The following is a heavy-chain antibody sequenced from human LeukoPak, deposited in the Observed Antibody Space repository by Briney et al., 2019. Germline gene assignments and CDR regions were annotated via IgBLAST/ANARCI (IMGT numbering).Heavy chain of an antibody. V-gene: IGHV1-18*01. CDR1: GYTFTSYG. Sequence: GASVKVSCKASGYTFTSYGISWVRQAPGQGLEWMGWISAYNGNTNYAQKLQGRVTMTTDTSTSTAYMELRSLRSDDTAVYYCARSLEGWGLPAAILTVDYWGQGTLVTVSS. CDR3: ARSLEGWGLPAAILTVDY. J-gene: IGHJ4*02. CDR2: ISAYNGNT. D-gene: IGHD2-2*02.